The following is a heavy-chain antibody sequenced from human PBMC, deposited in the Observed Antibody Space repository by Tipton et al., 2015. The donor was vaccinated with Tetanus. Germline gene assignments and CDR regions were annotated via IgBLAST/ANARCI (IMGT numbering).Heavy chain of an antibody. CDR1: GDSVSSNSVA. D-gene: IGHD2-15*01. Sequence: GLVKPSQTLSLTCAISGDSVSSNSVAWSWIRQSPGKGLEWIGHIYYNGSTKYNPSLKSRVTVSLDTSKKHFSLRLSSVTAADTAVYYCARGGLCVGPACAGISPLLDVWGRGTLVTVSS. CDR3: ARGGLCVGPACAGISPLLDV. V-gene: IGHV4-61*03. CDR2: IYYNGST. J-gene: IGHJ2*01.